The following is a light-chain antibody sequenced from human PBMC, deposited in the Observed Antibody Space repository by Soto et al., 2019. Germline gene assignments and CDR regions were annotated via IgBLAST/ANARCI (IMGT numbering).Light chain of an antibody. V-gene: IGLV2-14*01. CDR2: EVS. Sequence: QSAPTQPASVSGSPGQSITISCTGTSSDVGGYNYVSWYQQHPGKAPKLMIYEVSNRPSGVSNRFSGSKSGNTASLTISGLQAEDEADYYCSSYTSSSTLGVFGGGTKLTVL. J-gene: IGLJ3*02. CDR1: SSDVGGYNY. CDR3: SSYTSSSTLGV.